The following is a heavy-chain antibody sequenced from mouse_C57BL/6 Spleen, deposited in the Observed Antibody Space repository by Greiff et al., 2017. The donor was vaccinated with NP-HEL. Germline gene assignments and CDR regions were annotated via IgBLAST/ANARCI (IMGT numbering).Heavy chain of an antibody. CDR2: IDPEDGGT. V-gene: IGHV14-4*01. Sequence: EVQLQQSGAELVRPGASVKLSCTASGFTITDYYMHWVKQRPEQGLEWIGWIDPEDGGTKYASKFQGKATITADTSSNTAYLELRSLTSEDTAVYYGASDYEYSEFGYWGQGTMVTVAA. D-gene: IGHD2-4*01. CDR1: GFTITDYY. CDR3: ASDYEYSEFGY. J-gene: IGHJ3*01.